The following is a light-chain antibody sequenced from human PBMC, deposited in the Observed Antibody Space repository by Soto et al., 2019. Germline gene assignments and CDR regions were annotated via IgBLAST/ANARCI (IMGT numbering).Light chain of an antibody. CDR1: TNDIGRYEY. J-gene: IGLJ2*01. CDR3: SSYTDSTTVI. CDR2: EIR. Sequence: QSVLTQPASLSGSPGQSITISCTGSTNDIGRYEYVSWFQQHPGKVPKLLIYEIRNRPSGVSARFSGSQSGNTASLTISGLRAEDEAHYYCSSYTDSTTVIFGGGTQLTVL. V-gene: IGLV2-14*01.